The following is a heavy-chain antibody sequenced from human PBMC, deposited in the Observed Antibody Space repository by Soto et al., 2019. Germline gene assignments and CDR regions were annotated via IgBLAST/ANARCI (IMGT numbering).Heavy chain of an antibody. CDR3: AKDSKPKYSSSSIADY. V-gene: IGHV3-23*01. D-gene: IGHD6-6*01. Sequence: GGSLRLSCAASGFTVSSYAMSWVRKAPGKGLEWVSAISGSGGSTYYADSVKGRFTISRDNSKNTLYLQMNSLRAEDTAVYYCAKDSKPKYSSSSIADYWGQGTLVTVSS. CDR1: GFTVSSYA. J-gene: IGHJ4*02. CDR2: ISGSGGST.